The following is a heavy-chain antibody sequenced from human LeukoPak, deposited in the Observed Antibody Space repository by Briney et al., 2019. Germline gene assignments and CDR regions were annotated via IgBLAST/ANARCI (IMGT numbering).Heavy chain of an antibody. V-gene: IGHV1-8*03. CDR1: GYTFTRND. CDR3: ARVPTKISTVVTRWFDP. CDR2: MNPNSGNT. D-gene: IGHD4-23*01. J-gene: IGHJ5*02. Sequence: ASVTVSCKASGYTFTRNDINWVRQAPGQGLEWMGWMNPNSGNTGYAQKFQGRVTITRNTSISTAYMELSSLRSEDTAVYYCARVPTKISTVVTRWFDPWGQGTLVTVSS.